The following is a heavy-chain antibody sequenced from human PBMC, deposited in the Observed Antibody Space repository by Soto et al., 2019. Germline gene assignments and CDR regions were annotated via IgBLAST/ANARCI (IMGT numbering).Heavy chain of an antibody. CDR3: AREGGVRFLEWLGSYYYYGMDV. CDR1: GFTFSSYA. V-gene: IGHV3-30-3*01. J-gene: IGHJ6*02. Sequence: GGSLRLSCAASGFTFSSYAMHWVRQAPGKGLEWVAVISYDGSNKYYADSVKGRFTISRDNSKNTLYLQMNSLRAEDTAVYYCAREGGVRFLEWLGSYYYYGMDVWGQGTTVTVSS. D-gene: IGHD3-3*01. CDR2: ISYDGSNK.